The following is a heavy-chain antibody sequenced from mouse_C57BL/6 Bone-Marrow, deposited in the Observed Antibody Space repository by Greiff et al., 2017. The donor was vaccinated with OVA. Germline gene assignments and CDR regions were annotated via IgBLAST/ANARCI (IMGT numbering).Heavy chain of an antibody. CDR1: GYTFTDYY. CDR3: ASITTFFDV. D-gene: IGHD1-1*01. Sequence: DVKLVESGPVLVKPGASVKMSCKASGYTFTDYYMNWVKQSHGKSLEWIGVINPYNGGTSYNQKFKGKATLTVDKSSSTAYMELNSLTSEDSAVYYCASITTFFDVWGTGTTVTVSS. V-gene: IGHV1-19*01. J-gene: IGHJ1*03. CDR2: INPYNGGT.